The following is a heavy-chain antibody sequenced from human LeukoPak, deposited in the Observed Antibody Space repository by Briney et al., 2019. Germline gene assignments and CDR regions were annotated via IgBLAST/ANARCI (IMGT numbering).Heavy chain of an antibody. V-gene: IGHV1-2*02. CDR1: GYTFTGYY. CDR2: INPNSGGT. J-gene: IGHJ4*02. Sequence: ASVTVSCKASGYTFTGYYMHWVRQAPGQGLEWMGWINPNSGGTNYAQKFQGRVTMTRDTSISTAYMELSRLRSDDTAVYYCARVESGVPAAAHYFDYWGQGTLVTVSS. D-gene: IGHD2-2*01. CDR3: ARVESGVPAAAHYFDY.